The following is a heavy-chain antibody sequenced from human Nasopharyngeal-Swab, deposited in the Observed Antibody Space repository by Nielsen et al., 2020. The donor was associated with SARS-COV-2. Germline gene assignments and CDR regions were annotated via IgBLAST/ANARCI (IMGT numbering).Heavy chain of an antibody. Sequence: GESLKISYAASGFTFSDFSMHWVRQAPGKGLEWVAVISKDGSSQYYADFVKGRFTISRDNPKKTLSLQMNSLRLEDTAVYFCASKVETLHAFDVWGQGTMVTVSS. D-gene: IGHD2-21*02. CDR2: ISKDGSSQ. CDR3: ASKVETLHAFDV. J-gene: IGHJ3*01. CDR1: GFTFSDFS. V-gene: IGHV3-30*04.